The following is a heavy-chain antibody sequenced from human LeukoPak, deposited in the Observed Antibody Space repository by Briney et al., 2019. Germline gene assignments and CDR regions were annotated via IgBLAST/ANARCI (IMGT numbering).Heavy chain of an antibody. J-gene: IGHJ4*02. CDR3: AREYYDSSGSYYFDY. CDR2: IYTSGST. D-gene: IGHD3-22*01. CDR1: GGSISSGSYY. Sequence: SETLSLTCTVSGGSISSGSYYWSWIRQPAGKGLEWIGRIYTSGSTNYNPSLKSRVTISVDTSKNQFSLKLSSVTAADTAVYYCAREYYDSSGSYYFDYWGQGTLVTVSS. V-gene: IGHV4-61*02.